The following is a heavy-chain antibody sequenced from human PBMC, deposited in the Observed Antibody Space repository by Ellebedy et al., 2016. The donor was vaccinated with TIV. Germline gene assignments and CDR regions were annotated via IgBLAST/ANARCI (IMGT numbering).Heavy chain of an antibody. D-gene: IGHD1-26*01. CDR1: GYTFTNYH. CDR3: ARDGGGSLSGFDY. CDR2: INPSRGSI. V-gene: IGHV1-46*01. J-gene: IGHJ4*02. Sequence: ASVKVSCXASGYTFTNYHMHWVRQAPGQGLEWMGVINPSRGSISYAQKVQGRVTMTRDMSTSTVHMELSSLRSEDTAVYYCARDGGGSLSGFDYWGQGTLVTVSS.